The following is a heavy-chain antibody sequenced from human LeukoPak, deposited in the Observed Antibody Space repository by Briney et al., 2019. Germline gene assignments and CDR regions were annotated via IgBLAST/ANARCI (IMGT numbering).Heavy chain of an antibody. CDR3: ARGPGDYADY. CDR1: GFTFSSYS. V-gene: IGHV3-21*01. Sequence: GGSLRLSCAASGFTFSSYSMNWVRQAPGKGLEWVSSISSSSSYIYYADPVKGRFTISRDNAKNSLYLQMNSLRAEDTAVYYCARGPGDYADYWGQGTLVTVSS. J-gene: IGHJ4*02. CDR2: ISSSSSYI. D-gene: IGHD4-17*01.